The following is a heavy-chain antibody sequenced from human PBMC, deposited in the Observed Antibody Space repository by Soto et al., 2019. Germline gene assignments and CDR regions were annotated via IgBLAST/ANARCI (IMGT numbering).Heavy chain of an antibody. CDR2: INHSGST. CDR3: ARAAPRYCSGGSCYPGRDY. J-gene: IGHJ4*02. D-gene: IGHD2-15*01. Sequence: SETLSLTCAVYGGSFSGYCWSWIRQPPGKGLEWIGEINHSGSTNYNPSLKSRVTISVDTSKNQFSLKLSSVTAADTAVYYCARAAPRYCSGGSCYPGRDYWGQGTLVTVSS. V-gene: IGHV4-34*01. CDR1: GGSFSGYC.